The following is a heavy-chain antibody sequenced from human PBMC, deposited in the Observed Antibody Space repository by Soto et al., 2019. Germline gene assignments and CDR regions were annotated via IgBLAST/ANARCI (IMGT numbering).Heavy chain of an antibody. CDR1: GYSFTSYW. Sequence: PGESLKISCKGSGYSFTSYWIGWVRQMPGKGLEWMGIIYPGDSDTRYSPSFQGQVTISADKSISTAYLQWSSLKASDTAMYYCARLRIYCISTSCSIYYYYYGMDVWGQGTTVTVSS. CDR2: IYPGDSDT. J-gene: IGHJ6*02. V-gene: IGHV5-51*01. CDR3: ARLRIYCISTSCSIYYYYYGMDV. D-gene: IGHD2-2*01.